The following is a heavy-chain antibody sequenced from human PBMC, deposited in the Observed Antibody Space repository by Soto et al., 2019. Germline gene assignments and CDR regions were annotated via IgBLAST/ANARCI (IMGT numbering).Heavy chain of an antibody. CDR2: IIPILGIA. CDR3: ASDEALGYWNGGSCFP. Sequence: QVQLVQSGAEVTKPGSSVTVSCKASGGTFSSYTISWVRQAPGQGLEWMGRIIPILGIANYAQKVPGRVTITADKSTSTAYMELSSLRSEDTAVYDCASDEALGYWNGGSCFPGGQGTLVTVSS. V-gene: IGHV1-69*02. D-gene: IGHD2-15*01. CDR1: GGTFSSYT. J-gene: IGHJ5*02.